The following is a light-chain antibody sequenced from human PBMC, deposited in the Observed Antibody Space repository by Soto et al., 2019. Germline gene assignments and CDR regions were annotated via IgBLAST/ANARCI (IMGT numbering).Light chain of an antibody. Sequence: DIQMTQSPSTLSGSVGDRVTITCRASQTISSWLAWYQQKPGKAPKLLIYKASTLKSGVPSRFSGSGFGTEFTLTISSLQPDDFATYYCQQYNGYSTFGQGTKVDIK. J-gene: IGKJ1*01. CDR2: KAS. CDR3: QQYNGYST. V-gene: IGKV1-5*03. CDR1: QTISSW.